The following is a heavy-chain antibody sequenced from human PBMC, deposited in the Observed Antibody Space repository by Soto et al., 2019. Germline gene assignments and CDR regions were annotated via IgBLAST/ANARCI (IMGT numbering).Heavy chain of an antibody. V-gene: IGHV3-23*01. CDR1: GFTFFNYA. CDR3: ARTILGSTTRPEYSYFDL. CDR2: ISGGGDAT. D-gene: IGHD1-1*01. J-gene: IGHJ2*01. Sequence: EVQLLESGGGLVQPGGSLRLSCAGSGFTFFNYAMNWVRQAPGKGLEWVSSISGGGDATLFSDSVRGRFPISRDNSKNTVTLQMNSLGVEDTAAYYCARTILGSTTRPEYSYFDLWGRGTLVTVSS.